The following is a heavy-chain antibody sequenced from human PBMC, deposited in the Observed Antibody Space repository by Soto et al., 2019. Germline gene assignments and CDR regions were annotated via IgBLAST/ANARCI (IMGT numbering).Heavy chain of an antibody. J-gene: IGHJ4*02. V-gene: IGHV4-31*03. Sequence: QVQLQESGPGLVKPSQTLSLTCTVSGGSISSGGYYWSWIRQHPGKGLEWIGYIYYSGSTYYNPYIKSRVTKSVDTSKNQFSLKLSSVTAADTAVYYCARGEPSGKLNWGQGTLVTVSS. D-gene: IGHD2-15*01. CDR3: ARGEPSGKLN. CDR1: GGSISSGGYY. CDR2: IYYSGST.